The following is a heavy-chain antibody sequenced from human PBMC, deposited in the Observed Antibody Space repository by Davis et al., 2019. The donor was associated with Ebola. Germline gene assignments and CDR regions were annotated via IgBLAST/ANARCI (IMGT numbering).Heavy chain of an antibody. CDR3: ARDEPHCSSTSCLYYYYYMDV. CDR2: IYYSGST. CDR1: GGSISSGDYY. V-gene: IGHV4-30-4*01. J-gene: IGHJ6*03. Sequence: MPSETLSLTCTVSGGSISSGDYYWSWIRQPPGKGLEWIGYIYYSGSTYYNPSLKSRVTISVDTSKNQFSLKLSSVTAADTAVYYCARDEPHCSSTSCLYYYYYMDVWGKGTTVTVSS. D-gene: IGHD2-2*01.